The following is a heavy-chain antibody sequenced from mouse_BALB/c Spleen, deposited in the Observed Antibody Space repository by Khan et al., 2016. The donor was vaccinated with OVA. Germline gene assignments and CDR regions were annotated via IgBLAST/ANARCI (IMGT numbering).Heavy chain of an antibody. V-gene: IGHV5-17*02. CDR1: GFTFSSFG. D-gene: IGHD4-1*01. CDR3: ARANWAWFAY. CDR2: ISSDSITL. Sequence: EVELVESGGGLVQPGGSRKLSCTASGFTFSSFGMHWVRQAPEKGLEWFASISSDSITLNSADTVKGRFTISRDNPRNTLCLQMTSVRSEDTAMYYCARANWAWFAYWGQGTLVTVSA. J-gene: IGHJ3*01.